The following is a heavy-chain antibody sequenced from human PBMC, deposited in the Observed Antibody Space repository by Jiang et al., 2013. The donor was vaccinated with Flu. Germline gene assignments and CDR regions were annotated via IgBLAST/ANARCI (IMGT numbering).Heavy chain of an antibody. CDR3: ARSGRIAEVWFDP. Sequence: WVRQAPGQGLEWMGWINTDNGIPKYSQKFQDRVTITRDTSASTAFMELINLRSEDTATYYCARSGRIAEVWFDPWGQGTLVTVSS. D-gene: IGHD6-13*01. V-gene: IGHV1-3*04. J-gene: IGHJ5*02. CDR2: INTDNGIP.